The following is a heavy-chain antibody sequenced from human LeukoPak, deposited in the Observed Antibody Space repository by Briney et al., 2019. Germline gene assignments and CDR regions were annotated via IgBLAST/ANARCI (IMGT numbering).Heavy chain of an antibody. CDR1: GGFFSGYY. CDR2: INHNGST. J-gene: IGHJ4*02. V-gene: IGHV4-34*01. Sequence: PSDTLSLICAVYGGFFSGYYWSWTRHPPGKGLEWLGEINHNGSTNYNPSPKSRVTIPVDTSKNQFSLKLGSVTAADTAVDYCWGYLGVTAVGFDYWGEGTLVTVSS. CDR3: WGYLGVTAVGFDY. D-gene: IGHD2-21*02.